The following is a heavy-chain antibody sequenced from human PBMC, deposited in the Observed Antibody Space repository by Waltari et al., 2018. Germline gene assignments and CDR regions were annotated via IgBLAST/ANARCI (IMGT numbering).Heavy chain of an antibody. CDR3: ARGHTAAFPMDV. J-gene: IGHJ6*03. V-gene: IGHV4-34*01. CDR2: INHRGST. Sequence: QVQLQQWGAGLLKPSETLSLTCAVYGGSFSGYYWSWIRQPPGKGLEWIGEINHRGSTNYNPSLKSRVTISVDTSKNQFSLKLSSVTAADTAVYYCARGHTAAFPMDVWGKGTTVTVSS. CDR1: GGSFSGYY. D-gene: IGHD6-13*01.